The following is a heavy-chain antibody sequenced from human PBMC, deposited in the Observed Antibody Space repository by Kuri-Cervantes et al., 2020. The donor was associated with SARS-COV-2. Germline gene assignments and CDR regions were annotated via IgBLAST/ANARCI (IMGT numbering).Heavy chain of an antibody. CDR3: ARAPTSIYGVLIALFSSNAFDV. CDR1: GGSFSNFY. V-gene: IGHV4-34*01. D-gene: IGHD3-3*02. CDR2: LDHSGRA. J-gene: IGHJ3*01. Sequence: ESLKISCAVYGGSFSNFYWSWIRQPPGKGLEWIGELDHSGRANYNPSLKSRVTISVDRSRNQFSLKLTSVTAADTAVYYCARAPTSIYGVLIALFSSNAFDVWGQGTMVTVSS.